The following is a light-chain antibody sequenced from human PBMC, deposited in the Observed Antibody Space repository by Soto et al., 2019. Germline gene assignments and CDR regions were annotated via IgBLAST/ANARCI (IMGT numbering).Light chain of an antibody. CDR1: SSNIGSTYD. J-gene: IGLJ1*01. Sequence: QSVLTQPPSVSGAPGQRVTISCTGSSSNIGSTYDVQWYQQLPGTAPKLLIHCNTNRPSGVPDRCSGYKSGTSASLAINGRQADDVAAYYCQTYDDSLSVHYVFGTGTQLTLL. CDR2: CNT. V-gene: IGLV1-40*01. CDR3: QTYDDSLSVHYV.